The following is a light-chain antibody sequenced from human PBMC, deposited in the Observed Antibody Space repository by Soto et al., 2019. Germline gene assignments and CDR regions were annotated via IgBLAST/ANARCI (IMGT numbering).Light chain of an antibody. J-gene: IGKJ5*01. V-gene: IGKV1-5*03. CDR3: QQYYSYPIT. Sequence: DIQMTQSPSTLSASVGDRVTIRFRASQSVSGCLAWYQQKPGKAPKLLIYKASTLKSGVPSRFSGSGSGTDFTLTISCLQSEDFATYYCQQYYSYPITFGQGTRLEIK. CDR1: QSVSGC. CDR2: KAS.